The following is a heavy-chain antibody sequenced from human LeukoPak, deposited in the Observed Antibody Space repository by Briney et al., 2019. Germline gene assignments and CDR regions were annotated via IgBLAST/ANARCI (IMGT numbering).Heavy chain of an antibody. CDR3: ARGAATVTTPFDY. CDR1: GYSISNGYY. J-gene: IGHJ4*02. Sequence: SETLSLTCAVSGYSISNGYYRGWIRQPPGKGLEWIGSIYHSGSTYYNPSLKSRVTISVDTSKNQFSLKLSSVTAADTAVYYCARGAATVTTPFDYWGQGTLVTVSS. V-gene: IGHV4-38-2*01. CDR2: IYHSGST. D-gene: IGHD4-17*01.